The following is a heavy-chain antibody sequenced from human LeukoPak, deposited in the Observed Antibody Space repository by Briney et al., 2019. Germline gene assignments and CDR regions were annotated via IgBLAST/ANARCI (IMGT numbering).Heavy chain of an antibody. J-gene: IGHJ4*02. CDR1: GFTVSSNY. D-gene: IGHD2-2*01. V-gene: IGHV3-66*02. CDR2: IYSGGST. CDR3: ARGRGYCSSTSCHDHFDY. Sequence: GGSLRLSCAASGFTVSSNYMSWVRQAPGKGLEWVSVIYSGGSTYYADSVKGRFTISRDNSKNTLYLQMNSLRAEDTAVYYCARGRGYCSSTSCHDHFDYWGQGTLVTVSS.